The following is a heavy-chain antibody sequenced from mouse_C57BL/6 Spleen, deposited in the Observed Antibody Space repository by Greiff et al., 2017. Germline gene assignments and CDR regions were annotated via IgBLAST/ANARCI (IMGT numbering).Heavy chain of an antibody. J-gene: IGHJ1*03. CDR2: IWTGGGT. CDR3: ARHYYGSSYWYFDV. Sequence: QVQLKESGPGLVAPSQSLSITCTVSWFSLTSYAISWVRQPPGKGLEWLGVIWTGGGTNYNSALKSRLSISKDNSKSQVFLKMNSLQTDDTARYYCARHYYGSSYWYFDVWGTGTTVTVSS. D-gene: IGHD1-1*01. V-gene: IGHV2-9-1*01. CDR1: WFSLTSYA.